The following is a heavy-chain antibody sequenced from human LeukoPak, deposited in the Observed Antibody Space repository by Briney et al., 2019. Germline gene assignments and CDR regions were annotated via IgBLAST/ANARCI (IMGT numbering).Heavy chain of an antibody. V-gene: IGHV5-51*01. D-gene: IGHD1-26*01. Sequence: GESLKISCKGSEYSFTNYWIGWVRQMPGKGLEWMGIIYPGDSETRYSPSFQGQVTISADKSISTAYLQWSSLKASDTAMYYCARRRDLYSGSYYPFDYWGQGTLVTVSS. CDR1: EYSFTNYW. CDR3: ARRRDLYSGSYYPFDY. J-gene: IGHJ4*02. CDR2: IYPGDSET.